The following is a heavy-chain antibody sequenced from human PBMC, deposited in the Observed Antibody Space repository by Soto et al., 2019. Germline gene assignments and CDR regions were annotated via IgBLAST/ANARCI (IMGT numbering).Heavy chain of an antibody. J-gene: IGHJ4*02. CDR3: AKWAGWPASVYFDY. CDR2: ISGSGGST. CDR1: GFTSSSYA. Sequence: GGDLRLCCAASGFTSSSYAMSWVRQAPGKGLEWVSAISGSGGSTYYADSVKGRFTISRDNSKNTLYLQMNSLTAEDTAVYYCAKWAGWPASVYFDYWGQGTLVTVSS. V-gene: IGHV3-23*01.